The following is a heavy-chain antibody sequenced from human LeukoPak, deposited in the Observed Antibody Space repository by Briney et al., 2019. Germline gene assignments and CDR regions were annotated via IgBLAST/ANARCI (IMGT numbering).Heavy chain of an antibody. Sequence: SETLSLTCAVYGGSFSGYFWSWIRQPPGKGLEWIGEINHSASTNYNPSLKSRVTISLDTSKNQFSLRPSSVTAADTAVYYCARDRDGVFDYWGEGTLVTVSA. J-gene: IGHJ4*02. CDR3: ARDRDGVFDY. V-gene: IGHV4-34*01. CDR2: INHSAST. CDR1: GGSFSGYF. D-gene: IGHD3-10*01.